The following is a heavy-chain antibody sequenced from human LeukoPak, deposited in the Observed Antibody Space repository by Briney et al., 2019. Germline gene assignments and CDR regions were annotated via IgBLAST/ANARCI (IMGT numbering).Heavy chain of an antibody. CDR3: ARVVAAALIDY. CDR2: IYHSGST. V-gene: IGHV4-30-2*01. J-gene: IGHJ4*02. Sequence: SQTLSLTCAVSGGSISSGGYSWSWIRQPPGTGLEWIGYIYHSGSTYYNPSLKSRVTISVGRSKNQFSLKPSSVTAADTAVYYCARVVAAALIDYWGQGTLVTVSS. CDR1: GGSISSGGYS. D-gene: IGHD6-13*01.